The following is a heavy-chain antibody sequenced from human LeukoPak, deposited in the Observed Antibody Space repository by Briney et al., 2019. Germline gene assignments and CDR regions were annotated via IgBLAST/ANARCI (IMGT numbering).Heavy chain of an antibody. CDR3: ARTDSSGWYVFDY. D-gene: IGHD6-19*01. CDR2: IYYSGST. CDR1: GGSISSSSYY. J-gene: IGHJ4*02. V-gene: IGHV4-39*07. Sequence: SETLSLTCTVSGGSISSSSYYWGWIRQPPGKGLEWIGSIYYSGSTNHNPSLKSRVTISVDTSKNQFSLKLSSVTAADTAVYYCARTDSSGWYVFDYWGQGTLVTVSS.